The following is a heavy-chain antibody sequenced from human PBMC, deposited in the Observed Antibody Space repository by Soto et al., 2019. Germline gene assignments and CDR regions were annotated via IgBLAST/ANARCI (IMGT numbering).Heavy chain of an antibody. CDR3: AKDGVPAAMLAGHDAFDI. Sequence: EVQLLESGGGLVQPGGSLRLSCAASGFTFSSYAMSWVRQAPGKGLEWVSAISGSGGSTYYPDSVKGRFTISRDNSKNTLYLQMNSLRAEDTAVYYCAKDGVPAAMLAGHDAFDIWGQGTMVTVSS. CDR2: ISGSGGST. CDR1: GFTFSSYA. V-gene: IGHV3-23*01. J-gene: IGHJ3*02. D-gene: IGHD2-2*01.